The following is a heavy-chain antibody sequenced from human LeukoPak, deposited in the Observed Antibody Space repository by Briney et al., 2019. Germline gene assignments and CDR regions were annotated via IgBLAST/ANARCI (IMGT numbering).Heavy chain of an antibody. Sequence: PGGSLRLSCAASGXTVSSNYMNWVRQAPGKGLQWVSVIYSGGTTDYADSVKGRFIISRDNSKNTVYLQMNSLRAEDTAMYHCARSSGGSHFDYWGQGTLVTVSS. CDR3: ARSSGGSHFDY. J-gene: IGHJ4*02. CDR1: GXTVSSNY. D-gene: IGHD1-26*01. CDR2: IYSGGTT. V-gene: IGHV3-53*01.